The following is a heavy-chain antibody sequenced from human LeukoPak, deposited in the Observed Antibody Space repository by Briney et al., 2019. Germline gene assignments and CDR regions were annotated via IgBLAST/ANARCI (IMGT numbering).Heavy chain of an antibody. CDR1: GGSISSSSSSYY. J-gene: IGHJ4*02. CDR2: IYYSGST. Sequence: SETLSLTCTVSGGSISSSSSSYYWGWIRQPPGKGLEWIGSIYYSGSTYYSPSLKSRVTISVDTSNNQFSLKLSSVTAADTAVYYCARNSRGEQWLVIDYWGQGTLVTVSS. CDR3: ARNSRGEQWLVIDY. V-gene: IGHV4-39*01. D-gene: IGHD6-19*01.